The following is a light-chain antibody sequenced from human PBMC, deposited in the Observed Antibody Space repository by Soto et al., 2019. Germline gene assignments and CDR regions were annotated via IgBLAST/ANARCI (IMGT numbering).Light chain of an antibody. CDR1: SGHTNNA. Sequence: QLVLTQSPSASASLGASVKLTCTLSSGHTNNAIAWHQQKPEKGPRYLMKVNSDGSHSKGDGIPDRFSGSSSGAERYLIISGLQSEDEADYYCQTWGTGIYVVFGGGTKLTVL. V-gene: IGLV4-69*01. J-gene: IGLJ2*01. CDR2: VNSDGSH. CDR3: QTWGTGIYVV.